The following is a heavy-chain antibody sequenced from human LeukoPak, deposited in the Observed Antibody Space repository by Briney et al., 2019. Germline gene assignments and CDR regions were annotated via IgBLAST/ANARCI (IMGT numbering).Heavy chain of an antibody. CDR3: AKSSGSYCFDY. D-gene: IGHD1-26*01. CDR2: VRSDGSSK. V-gene: IGHV3-30*02. Sequence: GGSLRLSCSASEFTFSNYGMHWVRQAPGKGLEWVAFVRSDGSSKYYADSVKGRFTISRDTSKNTLYLQMNSLRAEDTAVYYCAKSSGSYCFDYWGQGALISVSS. CDR1: EFTFSNYG. J-gene: IGHJ4*02.